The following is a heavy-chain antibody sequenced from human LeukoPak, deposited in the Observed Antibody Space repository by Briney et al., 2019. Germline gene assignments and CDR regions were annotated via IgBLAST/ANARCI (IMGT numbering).Heavy chain of an antibody. D-gene: IGHD5-12*01. CDR2: IYTSGST. CDR3: ARDVATIRNWFDP. CDR1: GGSISSGSYY. Sequence: SQTLSLTCTVSGGSISSGSYYWSWIRQPAGKGLEWIGRIYTSGSTNYNPSLKSRVTISVDTSKNQFSLKLSSVTAADTAVYYCARDVATIRNWFDPWGQGTLVTVSS. J-gene: IGHJ5*02. V-gene: IGHV4-61*02.